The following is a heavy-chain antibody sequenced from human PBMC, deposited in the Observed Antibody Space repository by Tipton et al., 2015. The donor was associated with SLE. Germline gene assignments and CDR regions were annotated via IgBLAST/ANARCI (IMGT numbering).Heavy chain of an antibody. CDR3: ARVGSGWCTSAFDI. J-gene: IGHJ3*02. D-gene: IGHD6-19*01. Sequence: TLSLTCAVSGGSISSGGYSWSWIRQPPGKGLEWIGYIYHSGSTYYNPSLKSRVTISVDTSKNQFSLKLSSVTAADTAVYYCARVGSGWCTSAFDIWGQGTMVTVSS. CDR2: IYHSGST. V-gene: IGHV4-30-2*01. CDR1: GGSISSGGYS.